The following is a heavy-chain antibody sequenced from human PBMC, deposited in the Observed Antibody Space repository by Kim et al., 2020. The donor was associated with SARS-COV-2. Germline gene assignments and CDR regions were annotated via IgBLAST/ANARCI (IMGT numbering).Heavy chain of an antibody. CDR3: ARARVVVVIDAFDI. V-gene: IGHV4-31*03. CDR1: GGSISSGGYY. Sequence: SETLSLTCTVSGGSISSGGYYWSWIRQHPGKGLEWIGYIYYSGSTYYNPSLKSRVTISVDTSKSQFSLKLSSVTAADTAVYYCARARVVVVIDAFDIWGQGTMVTVSS. D-gene: IGHD3-22*01. J-gene: IGHJ3*02. CDR2: IYYSGST.